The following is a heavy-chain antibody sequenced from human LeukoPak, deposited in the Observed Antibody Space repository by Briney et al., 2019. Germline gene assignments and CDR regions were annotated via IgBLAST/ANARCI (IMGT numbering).Heavy chain of an antibody. CDR2: INTNTGNP. V-gene: IGHV7-4-1*02. Sequence: ASVKVSCKASAYTFISYAMNWVRQAPGQGLEWMGWINTNTGNPTYAQGFTGRFVFSLDTSVSTAYLQISSLKAEDTAVYYCARWALGLPFGELLYYFDYWGQGTLVTVSS. D-gene: IGHD3-10*01. J-gene: IGHJ4*02. CDR3: ARWALGLPFGELLYYFDY. CDR1: AYTFISYA.